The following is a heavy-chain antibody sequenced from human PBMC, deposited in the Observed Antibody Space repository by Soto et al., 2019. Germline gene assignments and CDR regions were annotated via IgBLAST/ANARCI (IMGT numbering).Heavy chain of an antibody. Sequence: QITLNESGPTVVKPAETLTLTCTFSGFSLTTSGVGVGWISQSPGKAPEWLALIYWDDDKRYSASLKSRLTITKDTSKNQVVLTMASVDPADTATYYCARRILRTVFGLVTTTAIYFDFWGQGTPVVVSS. CDR2: IYWDDDK. CDR1: GFSLTTSGVG. D-gene: IGHD3-3*01. CDR3: ARRILRTVFGLVTTTAIYFDF. J-gene: IGHJ4*02. V-gene: IGHV2-5*02.